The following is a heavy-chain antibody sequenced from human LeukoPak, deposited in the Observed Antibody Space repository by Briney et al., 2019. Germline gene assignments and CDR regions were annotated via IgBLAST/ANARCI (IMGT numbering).Heavy chain of an antibody. CDR2: NRAYNDNT. D-gene: IGHD3-10*01. V-gene: IGHV1-18*01. CDR1: GNKLTRLG. J-gene: IGHJ6*02. CDR3: ARDRRPRPGSGTPYYQNGMDV. Sequence: ASVKDPCKASGNKLTRLGIRWVRPDPGQRPEWMGWNRAYNDNTIYAQKYQGRVIMPTDTSTRIAYMDLRSLGSADTAVYYCARDRRPRPGSGTPYYQNGMDVWGQGTAVSVSS.